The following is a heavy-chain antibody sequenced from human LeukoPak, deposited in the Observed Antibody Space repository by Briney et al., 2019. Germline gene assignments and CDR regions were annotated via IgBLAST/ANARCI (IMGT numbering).Heavy chain of an antibody. Sequence: WASVKVSCKASGNTFSSYYMHWVRQAPGHGLEWMGIINPSNGLTSYAQKFEGRVTVTRDTSTSTVYMELSSPRSEDTAVYYCAREGPGTGKYLDYWGQGTLVTVSS. CDR2: INPSNGLT. D-gene: IGHD6-13*01. CDR3: AREGPGTGKYLDY. CDR1: GNTFSSYY. V-gene: IGHV1-46*01. J-gene: IGHJ4*02.